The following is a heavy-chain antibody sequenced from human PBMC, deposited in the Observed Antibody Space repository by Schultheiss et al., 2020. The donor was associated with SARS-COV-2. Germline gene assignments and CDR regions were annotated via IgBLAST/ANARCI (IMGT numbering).Heavy chain of an antibody. CDR3: ARGREATTYGMDV. D-gene: IGHD1-14*01. J-gene: IGHJ6*02. V-gene: IGHV4-34*01. Sequence: SETLSLTCAVYGGSFSGYYWSWIRQPPGKGLEWIGEIYHSGSTNYNPSLKSRVTISVDTSKNQFSLKLSSVTAADTAVYYCARGREATTYGMDVWGQGTTVTVSS. CDR1: GGSFSGYY. CDR2: IYHSGST.